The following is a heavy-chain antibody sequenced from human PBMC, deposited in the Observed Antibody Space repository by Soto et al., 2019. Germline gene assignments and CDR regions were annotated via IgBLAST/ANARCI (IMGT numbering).Heavy chain of an antibody. CDR2: IIPIVGTG. CDR3: ARVVILVPTASTHYYYHVDV. CDR1: GGTFSNYA. Sequence: QVQLVQSGAEVRKPGSSVTVSCKASGGTFSNYAISWVRQAPGQGLEWMGGIIPIVGTGSYAQKFQGRVTITADEPTTTAYMELSSLRFEETAVYYCARVVILVPTASTHYYYHVDVWGPGTTVTVSS. J-gene: IGHJ6*02. V-gene: IGHV1-69*01. D-gene: IGHD2-2*01.